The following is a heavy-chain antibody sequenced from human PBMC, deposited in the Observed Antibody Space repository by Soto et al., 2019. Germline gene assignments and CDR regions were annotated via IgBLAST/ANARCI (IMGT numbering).Heavy chain of an antibody. CDR1: GGSISSGGYS. CDR3: ARGLSRYYYGSGSPDYYGMDV. J-gene: IGHJ6*02. Sequence: PSETLSLTCAVSGGSISSGGYSWSWIRQPPGKGLEWIGYIYHSGSTYYNPSLKSRVTISVDRSKNQFSLKLCSVTAADTAVYYCARGLSRYYYGSGSPDYYGMDVWGQGTTVTVSS. CDR2: IYHSGST. D-gene: IGHD3-10*01. V-gene: IGHV4-30-2*01.